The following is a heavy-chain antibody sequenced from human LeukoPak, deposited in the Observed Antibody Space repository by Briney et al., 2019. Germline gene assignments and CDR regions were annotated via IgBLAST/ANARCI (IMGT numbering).Heavy chain of an antibody. J-gene: IGHJ1*01. V-gene: IGHV3-9*01. D-gene: IGHD3-16*01. CDR3: AKGPDYPALRYFQH. CDR1: RFTFDDYA. CDR2: ISWNSGSI. Sequence: GGSLRLSCAASRFTFDDYAMHWVRQAPGKGLEWVSGISWNSGSIGYADSVKGRFTISRGNAKNSLYLQMNSLRPEDTALYYCAKGPDYPALRYFQHWGQGTLVIVSS.